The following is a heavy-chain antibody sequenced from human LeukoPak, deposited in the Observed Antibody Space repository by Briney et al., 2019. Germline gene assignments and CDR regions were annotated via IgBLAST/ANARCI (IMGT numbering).Heavy chain of an antibody. Sequence: SETLSLTCTVSGGSISSSSYYWGWIRQPPGKGLEWIGSIYYSGSTYYNPSLKSRVTISVDTSKNQFSLKLSSVTAADTAVYYCATNYYYDSSGSMAFDIWGQGTMVTVSS. CDR3: ATNYYYDSSGSMAFDI. CDR1: GGSISSSSYY. J-gene: IGHJ3*02. V-gene: IGHV4-39*07. CDR2: IYYSGST. D-gene: IGHD3-22*01.